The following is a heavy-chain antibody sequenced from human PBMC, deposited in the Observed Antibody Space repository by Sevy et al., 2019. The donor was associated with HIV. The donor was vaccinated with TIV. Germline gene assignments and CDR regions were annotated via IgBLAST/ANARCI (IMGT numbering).Heavy chain of an antibody. V-gene: IGHV1-46*01. CDR1: GYTFITYY. D-gene: IGHD1-26*01. Sequence: ASVKVSCKASGYTFITYYVHWVRQAPGQGLEWMGLIDPSGSTRYAQKFQGRVSMTGDTSTTTVYMELSSLTSEDTAVYYCARDRDLSGSYLEYYYYAMDDWGQRTTVTVSS. J-gene: IGHJ6*02. CDR3: ARDRDLSGSYLEYYYYAMDD. CDR2: IDPSGST.